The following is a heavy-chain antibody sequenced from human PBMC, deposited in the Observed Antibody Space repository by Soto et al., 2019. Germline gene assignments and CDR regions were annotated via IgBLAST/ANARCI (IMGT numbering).Heavy chain of an antibody. V-gene: IGHV3-48*04. D-gene: IGHD3-10*01. CDR2: ISSGSGNI. CDR1: GFIFSSYD. J-gene: IGHJ5*02. Sequence: EVQLVESGGGLVQPGGSLRLSCAASGFIFSSYDMNWVRQAPGKGLEWVSYISSGSGNILYADSVKGRFTISRDNAKNSLYLQMNSVIAEDTAVYYCARSYGTGSLNWFDPWGQGTLVTVSS. CDR3: ARSYGTGSLNWFDP.